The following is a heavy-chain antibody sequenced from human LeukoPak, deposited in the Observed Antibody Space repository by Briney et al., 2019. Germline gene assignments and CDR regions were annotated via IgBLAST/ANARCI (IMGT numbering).Heavy chain of an antibody. V-gene: IGHV3-9*01. CDR2: ISWNSGSI. CDR3: AKGSYYGSGSYRFDL. CDR1: GFTFDDYA. J-gene: IGHJ2*01. D-gene: IGHD3-10*01. Sequence: GGSLRLSCAASGFTFDDYAMHWVRRAPGKGLEWVSGISWNSGSIGYADSVKGRFTISRDNAKNSLYLQMNSLRAEDTALYYCAKGSYYGSGSYRFDLWGRGTLVTVSS.